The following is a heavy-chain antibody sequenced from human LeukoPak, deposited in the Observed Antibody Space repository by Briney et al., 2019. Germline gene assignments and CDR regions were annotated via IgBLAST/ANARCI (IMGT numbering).Heavy chain of an antibody. CDR3: AKAHDYVWGSYRYPDFDY. CDR1: GFTFSSYG. Sequence: GGSLRLSCAASGFTFSSYGMSWVRQAPGKGLEWVSAISGSGGSTYYADSVKGRFTISRDNSKHTLYLQMNSLRAEDTAVYYCAKAHDYVWGSYRYPDFDYWGQGTLVTVSS. V-gene: IGHV3-23*01. CDR2: ISGSGGST. J-gene: IGHJ4*02. D-gene: IGHD3-16*02.